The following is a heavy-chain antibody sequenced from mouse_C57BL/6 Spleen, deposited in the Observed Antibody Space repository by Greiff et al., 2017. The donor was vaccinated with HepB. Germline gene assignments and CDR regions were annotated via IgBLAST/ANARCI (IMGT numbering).Heavy chain of an antibody. D-gene: IGHD1-1*01. J-gene: IGHJ4*01. Sequence: QVQLQQSGAELVKPGASVKLSCKASGYTFTSYWMQWVKQRPGQGLEWIGVIDPSDSYTNYNQKFKGKATLTVDTSSSTAYMQLSSLTSEDSAVYYCASTTVVAGAMDYWGQGTSVTVSS. CDR1: GYTFTSYW. CDR2: IDPSDSYT. CDR3: ASTTVVAGAMDY. V-gene: IGHV1-50*01.